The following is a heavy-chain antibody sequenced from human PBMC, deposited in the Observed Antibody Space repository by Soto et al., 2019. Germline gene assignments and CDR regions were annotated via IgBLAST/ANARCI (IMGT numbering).Heavy chain of an antibody. Sequence: PSEALSVPCPVSGCSMSSGGYYWSWIRQHPGKGLEWIGYIYYSGSTYYNPSLKSRVTISVDTSKNQFSLKLSSVTAADTAVYYCARAKKGIAAAENWFDPWGQGTLVTVSS. CDR3: ARAKKGIAAAENWFDP. CDR1: GCSMSSGGYY. J-gene: IGHJ5*02. CDR2: IYYSGST. V-gene: IGHV4-31*03. D-gene: IGHD6-13*01.